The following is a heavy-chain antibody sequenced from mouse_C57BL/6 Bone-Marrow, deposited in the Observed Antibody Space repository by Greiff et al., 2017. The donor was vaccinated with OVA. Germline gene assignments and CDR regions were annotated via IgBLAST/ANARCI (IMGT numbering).Heavy chain of an antibody. Sequence: VQLQQSGPELVKPGASVKISCKASGYTFTDYYMNWVKQSHGKSLEWIGDINPNNGGTSYNQKFKGKATLTVDKSSSTAYMELRSLTSEDSAVYYCARGGDYLHWYFDVWGTGTTVTVSS. D-gene: IGHD2-4*01. J-gene: IGHJ1*03. CDR3: ARGGDYLHWYFDV. CDR2: INPNNGGT. V-gene: IGHV1-26*01. CDR1: GYTFTDYY.